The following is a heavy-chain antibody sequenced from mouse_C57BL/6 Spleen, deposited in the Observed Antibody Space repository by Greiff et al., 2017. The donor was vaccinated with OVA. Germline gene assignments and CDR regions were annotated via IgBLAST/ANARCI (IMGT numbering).Heavy chain of an antibody. V-gene: IGHV1-76*01. CDR1: GYTFTDYY. CDR3: ARESYYGNYENFDY. Sequence: QVQLQQSGAELVRPGASVKLSCKASGYTFTDYYINWVKQRPGQGLEWIARIYPGSGNTYYTEKFKGKATLTAEKSSSTAYMQLSSLTSEDSAVYFCARESYYGNYENFDYWGQGTTLTVSS. D-gene: IGHD2-10*01. J-gene: IGHJ2*01. CDR2: IYPGSGNT.